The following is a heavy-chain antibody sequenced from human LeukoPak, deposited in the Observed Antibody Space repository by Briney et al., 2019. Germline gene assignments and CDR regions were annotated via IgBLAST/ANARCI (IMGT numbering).Heavy chain of an antibody. Sequence: SETLSLTCAVSGVSFSGYFWTWIRQPPGQGLEWLGEINHSGSTNYNPSLKSRVTISLDTSKSQFSLKLSSVTAADTAVYFCARGPTTDYDVLTGYYYFDYWGQGTLVTVSS. V-gene: IGHV4-34*01. D-gene: IGHD3-9*01. CDR2: INHSGST. CDR1: GVSFSGYF. CDR3: ARGPTTDYDVLTGYYYFDY. J-gene: IGHJ4*02.